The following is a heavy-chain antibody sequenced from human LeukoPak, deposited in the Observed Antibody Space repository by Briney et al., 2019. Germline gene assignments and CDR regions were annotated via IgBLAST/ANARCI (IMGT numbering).Heavy chain of an antibody. Sequence: PGGSLRLSCAASGFSFDDYAMHWVRQAPGKGLEWVSSISWNSGGIDYADSVKGRFTISRDNAKRSLYLQMNSLKAEDSALYYCAKDIGPLTYHYDSSGYSGAFDSWGQGTLVTVSS. V-gene: IGHV3-9*01. J-gene: IGHJ4*02. CDR1: GFSFDDYA. CDR2: ISWNSGGI. D-gene: IGHD3-22*01. CDR3: AKDIGPLTYHYDSSGYSGAFDS.